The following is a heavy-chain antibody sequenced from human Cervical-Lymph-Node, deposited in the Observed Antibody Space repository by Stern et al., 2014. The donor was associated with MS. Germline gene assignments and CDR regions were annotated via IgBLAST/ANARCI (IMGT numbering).Heavy chain of an antibody. D-gene: IGHD2-8*02. CDR2: ILPDGIEK. Sequence: QVQLVESGGSVVQPGGSLRLSCSVSGFSFGSYGMHWVRQAPGKGLEWVALILPDGIEKYYAEALKGRFTISRDNSKKTLYLQINSLRPEDTALYYCAKRRTGGRRGLYDFDYWGQGTLVTVSS. CDR3: AKRRTGGRRGLYDFDY. J-gene: IGHJ4*02. V-gene: IGHV3-30*18. CDR1: GFSFGSYG.